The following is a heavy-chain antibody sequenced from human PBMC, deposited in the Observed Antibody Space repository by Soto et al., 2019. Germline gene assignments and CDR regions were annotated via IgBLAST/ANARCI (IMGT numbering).Heavy chain of an antibody. V-gene: IGHV4-30-2*01. Sequence: KPSETLSLTCAVSGGSISSGGYSWSWIRQPPGKGLEWIGYIYHSGSTYYNPSLKSRVTISVDRSKNQFSLKLSSVTAADTAVYYCARAETYYGSGSNLLLGAFDIWGQGTMVTVSS. J-gene: IGHJ3*02. CDR3: ARAETYYGSGSNLLLGAFDI. CDR2: IYHSGST. CDR1: GGSISSGGYS. D-gene: IGHD3-10*01.